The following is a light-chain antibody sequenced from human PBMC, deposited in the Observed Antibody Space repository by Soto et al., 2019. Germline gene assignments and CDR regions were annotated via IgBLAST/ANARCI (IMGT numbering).Light chain of an antibody. CDR3: QQYNNYPGT. CDR1: ERIRTW. J-gene: IGKJ1*01. Sequence: MQMTQSPSTLSSSIGDRVAITCRSSERIRTWLAWYQHKLGIGPKFLIYDASSLESGVPSRFSGSGSGTEFTLTNSNQQPHDFATYFSQQYNNYPGTFGLGTNV. CDR2: DAS. V-gene: IGKV1-5*01.